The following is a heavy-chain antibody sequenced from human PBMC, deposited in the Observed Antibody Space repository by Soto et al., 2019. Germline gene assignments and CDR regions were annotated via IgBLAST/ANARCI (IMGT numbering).Heavy chain of an antibody. V-gene: IGHV4-34*01. CDR3: ARHASGTTIYYYGMDV. D-gene: IGHD1-7*01. CDR2: INHSGST. Sequence: SETLSLTCAVYGGSFSGYYWSWIRQPPGKGLEWIGEINHSGSTNYNPSLKSRVTISVDTSKNQFSLKLSSVTAADTAVYYCARHASGTTIYYYGMDVWGQGTTVTVSS. CDR1: GGSFSGYY. J-gene: IGHJ6*02.